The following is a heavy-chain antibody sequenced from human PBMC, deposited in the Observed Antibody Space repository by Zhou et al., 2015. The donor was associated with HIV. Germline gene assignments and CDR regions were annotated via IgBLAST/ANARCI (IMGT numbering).Heavy chain of an antibody. CDR1: GGTFSSYA. CDR3: ARDGRSFYGLRGGLTY. CDR2: IIPIFGTA. J-gene: IGHJ4*02. V-gene: IGHV1-69*01. D-gene: IGHD2/OR15-2a*01. Sequence: QVQLVQSGAEVKKPGSSVKVSCKASGGTFSSYAISWVRQAPGQGLEWMGGIIPIFGTANYAQKFQGRVTITADESTSTAYMELSSLRSEDTAVYYCARDGRSFYGLRGGLTYWGQGTLVTVSS.